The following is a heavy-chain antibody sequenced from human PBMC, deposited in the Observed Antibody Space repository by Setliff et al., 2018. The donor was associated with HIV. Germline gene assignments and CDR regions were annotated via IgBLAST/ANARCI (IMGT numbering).Heavy chain of an antibody. Sequence: SETLSLTCSVSGGSISGHFWSWIRQSPGKGLEWIGYIYGNGNTKYNRFLNSRVTMSVDTSKNQFSLNLNSVAAADTAMYYCARLDSSIFGTIKPLHHFDYWGQGLMVTVSS. D-gene: IGHD3-3*01. V-gene: IGHV4-4*09. J-gene: IGHJ4*01. CDR3: ARLDSSIFGTIKPLHHFDY. CDR1: GGSISGHF. CDR2: IYGNGNT.